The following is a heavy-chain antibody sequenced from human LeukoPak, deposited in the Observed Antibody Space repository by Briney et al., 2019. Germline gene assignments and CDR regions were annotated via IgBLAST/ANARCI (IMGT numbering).Heavy chain of an antibody. J-gene: IGHJ4*02. D-gene: IGHD1-26*01. CDR2: IYYSGST. CDR1: GGSISSSSYY. CDR3: ARRSGSAADY. V-gene: IGHV4-39*07. Sequence: SETLSLTCTVSGGSISSSSYYWGWIRQPPGKGLEWIGNIYYSGSTYYNPSLKSRVTISVDTSKNQFSLKLSSVTAADTAVYYCARRSGSAADYWGQGTLVTVSS.